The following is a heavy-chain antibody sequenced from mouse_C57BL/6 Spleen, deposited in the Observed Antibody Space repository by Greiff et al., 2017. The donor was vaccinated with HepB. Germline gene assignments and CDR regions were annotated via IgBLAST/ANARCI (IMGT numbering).Heavy chain of an antibody. V-gene: IGHV2-6-2*01. CDR1: GFSLTSYG. CDR2: IWSDGST. J-gene: IGHJ3*01. CDR3: ARQGYSNYLWFAY. D-gene: IGHD2-5*01. Sequence: VAPSQSLSITCTVSGFSLTSYGVHWVRQPPGKGLEWLVVIWSDGSTTYNSALKSRLSISKDNSKSQVFLKMNSLQTDDTAMYYCARQGYSNYLWFAYWGQGTLVTVSA.